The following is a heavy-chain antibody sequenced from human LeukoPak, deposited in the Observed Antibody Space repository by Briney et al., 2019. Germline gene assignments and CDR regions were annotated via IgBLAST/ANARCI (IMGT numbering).Heavy chain of an antibody. Sequence: ASVKVSCKVSGYTLTELSMHWVRQAPGKGLEWMGGFDPEDGETIYAQKFQGRVTMTEDTSTDTAYMELSSLRSEDTAAYYCAKDYTSNDGWFDPWGQGTLVTVSS. V-gene: IGHV1-24*01. CDR1: GYTLTELS. J-gene: IGHJ5*02. CDR3: AKDYTSNDGWFDP. CDR2: FDPEDGET.